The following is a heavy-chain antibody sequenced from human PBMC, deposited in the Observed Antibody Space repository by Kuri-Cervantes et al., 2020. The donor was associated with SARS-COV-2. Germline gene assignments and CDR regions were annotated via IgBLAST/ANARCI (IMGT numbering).Heavy chain of an antibody. CDR3: ARQYVLRHLEWSRAMRSTYYMDV. J-gene: IGHJ6*03. Sequence: SELLSLTWALSGGSTSSSSYYWGWIRQPPGKGLEWIGSIYYTGNTYYNPSLNGRVTLAVDTSTNQFSLKVSSVTAADTAVYYCARQYVLRHLEWSRAMRSTYYMDVWGKGTTVTVSS. CDR1: GGSTSSSSYY. D-gene: IGHD3-3*01. CDR2: IYYTGNT. V-gene: IGHV4-39*01.